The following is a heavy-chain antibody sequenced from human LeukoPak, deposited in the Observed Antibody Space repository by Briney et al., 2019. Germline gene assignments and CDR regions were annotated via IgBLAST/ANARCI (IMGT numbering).Heavy chain of an antibody. D-gene: IGHD1-26*01. CDR2: INPNSGGT. J-gene: IGHJ4*02. CDR3: ARVLFQWELRY. Sequence: ASVKVSCTASGYTFTGYYMHWVRQAPGQGLEWMGWINPNSGGTNYAQKFQGRVTMTRDTSISTAYMELISLKSDDTAVYYCARVLFQWELRYWGQGTLVTVSS. V-gene: IGHV1-2*02. CDR1: GYTFTGYY.